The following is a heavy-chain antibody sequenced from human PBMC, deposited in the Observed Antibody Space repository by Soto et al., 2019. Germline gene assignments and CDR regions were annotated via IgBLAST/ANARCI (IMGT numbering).Heavy chain of an antibody. J-gene: IGHJ3*02. CDR3: AISEGIAVAFDS. CDR2: MNPDTAKT. V-gene: IGHV1-8*02. CDR1: GYTFTAYD. Sequence: QVQLVQSGAEVKKPGASVKVSCKASGYTFTAYDLIWVRKAPGQGLEWMGWMNPDTAKTASAQKFQGRLTMTRNTSISTAYMELTSRRSEDTAVYFCAISEGIAVAFDSWRQGTVVTVSS. D-gene: IGHD6-19*01.